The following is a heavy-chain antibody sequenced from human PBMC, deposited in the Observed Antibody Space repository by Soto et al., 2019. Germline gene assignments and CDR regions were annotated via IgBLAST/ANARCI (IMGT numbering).Heavy chain of an antibody. CDR2: MNPNSGNT. D-gene: IGHD3-22*01. V-gene: IGHV1-8*01. CDR3: ARDLLPYYYDSSGHMDV. J-gene: IGHJ6*02. CDR1: GYTFTSYD. Sequence: ASVKVSCKASGYTFTSYDINWVRQATGQGLEWMGWMNPNSGNTAYAQKFLGRVTMTRNTSISTAYLELSSLRSEDTAVYYCARDLLPYYYDSSGHMDVWGQGTTVTVSS.